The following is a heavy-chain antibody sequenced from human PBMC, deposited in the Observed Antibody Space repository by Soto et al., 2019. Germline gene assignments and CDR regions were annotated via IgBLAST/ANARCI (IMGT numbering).Heavy chain of an antibody. Sequence: QLQLQESGPGLVKPPETLSLTCTVSGGSISSSSYYWGWIRQPPGKGLEWIGSIYYSGSTYYNPSLKSRVTISVDTSKNQFSLKLSSVTAADTAVYYCAEQYGIASDHFDYWGQGTLVTVSS. D-gene: IGHD3-3*02. CDR1: GGSISSSSYY. CDR2: IYYSGST. CDR3: AEQYGIASDHFDY. J-gene: IGHJ4*02. V-gene: IGHV4-39*01.